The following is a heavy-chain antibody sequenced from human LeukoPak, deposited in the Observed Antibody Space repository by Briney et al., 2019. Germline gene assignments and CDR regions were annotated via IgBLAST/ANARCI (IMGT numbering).Heavy chain of an antibody. J-gene: IGHJ3*02. CDR1: GYSFINYW. CDR2: IYPGDSDT. V-gene: IGHV5-51*01. Sequence: GESLKISCKGSGYSFINYWIGWVRQMPGKGLEWMGIIYPGDSDTRYSPSFQGQVTISADKSISTAYLQWSSLKASDTAMYYCATGVLVVPAAIGAFDIWGQGTMVTVSS. CDR3: ATGVLVVPAAIGAFDI. D-gene: IGHD2-2*01.